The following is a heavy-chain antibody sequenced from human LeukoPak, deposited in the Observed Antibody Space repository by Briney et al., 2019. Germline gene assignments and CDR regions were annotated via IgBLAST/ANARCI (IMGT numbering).Heavy chain of an antibody. Sequence: SETLSLTCTVSGGSISSYYWSWIRQPPGKGLEWIGYIYYSGSTNYNPSLKSRVTISVDTSKNQFSLQLSSVTAADTAVYYCAKEEVYQLPTFYYYYYMDVWGKGTTVTVSS. D-gene: IGHD2-2*01. V-gene: IGHV4-59*01. J-gene: IGHJ6*03. CDR2: IYYSGST. CDR3: AKEEVYQLPTFYYYYYMDV. CDR1: GGSISSYY.